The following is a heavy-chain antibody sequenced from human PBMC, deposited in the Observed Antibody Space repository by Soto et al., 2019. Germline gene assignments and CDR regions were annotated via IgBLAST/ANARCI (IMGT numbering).Heavy chain of an antibody. J-gene: IGHJ4*02. CDR3: ARGSWNWNLRYFDY. V-gene: IGHV4-34*01. Sequence: SETLSLTCAVYGGSFSGYYRSWIRQPPGKGLEWIGEINHSGSTNYNPSLKRRVTISVDTSKNQFSLKLSSVTAADTAVYYCARGSWNWNLRYFDYWGQGTLVTVSS. CDR1: GGSFSGYY. CDR2: INHSGST. D-gene: IGHD1-7*01.